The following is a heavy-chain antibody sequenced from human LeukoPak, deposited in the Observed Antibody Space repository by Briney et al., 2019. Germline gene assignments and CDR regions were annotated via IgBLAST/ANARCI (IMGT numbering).Heavy chain of an antibody. CDR1: GFTVSSNY. J-gene: IGHJ4*02. D-gene: IGHD2-15*01. Sequence: GGSLRLSCAASGFTVSSNYMSWVRQAPGKGLEWVSVIYSGGSTYYADSVKGRFTISRDNSRNTLYLQMNSLRAEDTAVYYCARDSRRILPSDWGQGTLVTVSS. CDR3: ARDSRRILPSD. CDR2: IYSGGST. V-gene: IGHV3-66*01.